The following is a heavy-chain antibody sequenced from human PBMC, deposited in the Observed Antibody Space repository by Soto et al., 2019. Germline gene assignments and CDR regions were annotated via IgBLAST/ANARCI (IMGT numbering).Heavy chain of an antibody. J-gene: IGHJ4*02. CDR3: ARAETSGIHYFDY. D-gene: IGHD6-13*01. V-gene: IGHV4-59*02. CDR2: VYYSGST. Sequence: LSLTFTVTGDSVNSYYCSWMWQRPGKGLECMGYVYYSGSTNYNPSLKSRVTISVDTSKNQISLRLKSVTAADTAVYYCARAETSGIHYFDYWGQGSLVTVSS. CDR1: GDSVNSYY.